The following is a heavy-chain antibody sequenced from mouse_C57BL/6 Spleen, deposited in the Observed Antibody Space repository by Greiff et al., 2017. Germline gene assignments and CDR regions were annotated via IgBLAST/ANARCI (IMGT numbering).Heavy chain of an antibody. Sequence: QVQLQQSGAELVKPGASVKISCKASGYAFSSYWMNWVKQRPGKGLEWIGQLYPGDGDTNYNGKFKGKATLTADKSSSTAYMQLNSLTSEDSAVYYCARPSTVVATEDWYFDVWGTGTTVTVSS. J-gene: IGHJ1*03. V-gene: IGHV1-80*01. D-gene: IGHD1-1*01. CDR2: LYPGDGDT. CDR3: ARPSTVVATEDWYFDV. CDR1: GYAFSSYW.